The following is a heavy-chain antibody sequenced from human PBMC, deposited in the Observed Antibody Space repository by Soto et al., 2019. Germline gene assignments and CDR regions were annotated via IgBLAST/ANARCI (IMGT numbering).Heavy chain of an antibody. CDR3: ARQGFGALHGLVDV. D-gene: IGHD3-10*01. Sequence: SGTLSLTCAIYGGSFRCYYWRCIRQAPGKGLEWIGEINHSGSTNYNPSLKSRVTISVDTSKRQFSLKLTSVTATDTGVYYCARQGFGALHGLVDVWAQGTTVT. CDR2: INHSGST. J-gene: IGHJ6*02. CDR1: GGSFRCYY. V-gene: IGHV4-34*01.